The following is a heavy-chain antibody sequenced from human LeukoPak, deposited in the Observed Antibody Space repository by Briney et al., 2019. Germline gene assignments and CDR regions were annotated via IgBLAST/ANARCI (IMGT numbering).Heavy chain of an antibody. CDR3: ARGPYRYYYDSSGYFYFFDY. Sequence: FETPSPTRAVYGGSFSGYYWSWVRQPPGKGPGWVWEILHSGSTNYNPSLKSRVTISVDTSKNQFSLKLSSLTAADTAVYYCARGPYRYYYDSSGYFYFFDYWGQGTLVTVSS. CDR1: GGSFSGYY. D-gene: IGHD3-22*01. J-gene: IGHJ4*02. CDR2: ILHSGST. V-gene: IGHV4-34*01.